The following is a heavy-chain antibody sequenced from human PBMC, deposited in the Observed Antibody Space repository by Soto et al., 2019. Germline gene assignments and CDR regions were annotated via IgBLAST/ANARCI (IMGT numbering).Heavy chain of an antibody. V-gene: IGHV5-51*01. J-gene: IGHJ4*02. CDR2: IYPGDSDT. D-gene: IGHD3-10*01. Sequence: PGESLKISCKGSGYSFTNYWIGWVRQMPGKGLEWMGIIYPGDSDTRYSPSFQGQVTISADKSISTAYLQWSSLKASDTAMYYCAKGSRVSFGELFPYYFDYWGQGTLVTVSS. CDR3: AKGSRVSFGELFPYYFDY. CDR1: GYSFTNYW.